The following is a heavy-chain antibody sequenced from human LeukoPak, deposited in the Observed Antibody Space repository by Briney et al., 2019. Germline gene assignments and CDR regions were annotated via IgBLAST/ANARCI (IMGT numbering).Heavy chain of an antibody. CDR3: ARAEEVYDYVWGSSHWFDP. J-gene: IGHJ5*02. V-gene: IGHV4-34*01. CDR2: INHSGST. D-gene: IGHD3-16*01. Sequence: SETLSLTCAVYGGSLSGYYWSWIRQPPGKGLEWIGEINHSGSTNYNLSLKSRVTISVDTSKNQFSLKLSSVTAADTAVYYCARAEEVYDYVWGSSHWFDPWGQGTLVTVSS. CDR1: GGSLSGYY.